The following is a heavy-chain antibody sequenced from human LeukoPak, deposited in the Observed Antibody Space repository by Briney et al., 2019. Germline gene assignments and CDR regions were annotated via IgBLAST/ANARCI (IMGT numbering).Heavy chain of an antibody. J-gene: IGHJ4*02. CDR3: ARDLAGHYYGSGSSFDY. Sequence: GGSLRLSCAASGFTFRNYWMSWVRQAPGKGLEWVANIKEDGSEKYYEDSVKGRFTVSRDNAKNSVYLQMNYLRAEDTAIYYCARDLAGHYYGSGSSFDYWGQGTLVTVSS. CDR1: GFTFRNYW. V-gene: IGHV3-7*01. D-gene: IGHD3-10*01. CDR2: IKEDGSEK.